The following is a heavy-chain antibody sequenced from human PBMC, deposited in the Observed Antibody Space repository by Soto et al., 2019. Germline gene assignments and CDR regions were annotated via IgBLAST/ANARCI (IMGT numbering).Heavy chain of an antibody. J-gene: IGHJ6*02. CDR1: GGTFSSYA. V-gene: IGHV1-69*13. D-gene: IGHD2-2*01. Sequence: SVKVSFKASGGTFSSYAISWVRQAPGQGLEWMGGIIPIFGTANYAQKFQGRVTITADESTSTAYMELSSLRSEDTAVYYCARAASPGHYYYYGIDVWGQGTPVTVSS. CDR2: IIPIFGTA. CDR3: ARAASPGHYYYYGIDV.